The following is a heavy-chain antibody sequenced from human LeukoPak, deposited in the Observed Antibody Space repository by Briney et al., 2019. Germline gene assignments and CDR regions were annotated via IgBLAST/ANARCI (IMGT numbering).Heavy chain of an antibody. CDR3: ATGPKSWNSPFDY. D-gene: IGHD1-7*01. Sequence: ASVTVSCTVSGYTLTELSMHWVRQAPGKGLEWMGGFDPEDGETIYAQKFQGRVTMTEDTSTDTAYMELSSLRSEDTAVYYCATGPKSWNSPFDYWGQGTLVTVSS. V-gene: IGHV1-24*01. J-gene: IGHJ4*02. CDR2: FDPEDGET. CDR1: GYTLTELS.